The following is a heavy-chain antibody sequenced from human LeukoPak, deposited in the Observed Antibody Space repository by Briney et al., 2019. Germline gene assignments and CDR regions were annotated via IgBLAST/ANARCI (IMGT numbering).Heavy chain of an antibody. V-gene: IGHV4-61*01. Sequence: SETLSLTCSVSGRSDSSGSYYWSWIRQPPGKGLEWFGYIYYSGSTNYNPSLKSRVTISVDTSKNQFSLKLSSVTAADTALYYCARDRVLLRAGCDPWGQGTLVTVSS. D-gene: IGHD3-10*01. J-gene: IGHJ5*02. CDR1: GRSDSSGSYY. CDR2: IYYSGST. CDR3: ARDRVLLRAGCDP.